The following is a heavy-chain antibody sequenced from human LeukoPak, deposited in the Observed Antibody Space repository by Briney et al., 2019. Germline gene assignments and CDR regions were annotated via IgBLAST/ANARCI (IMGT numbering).Heavy chain of an antibody. Sequence: ESLKISCKGSGYSFTNHWIGWVRQMPGKGLEWMGIIYPGDSNTRYSPSFQGQVTISADKSISTAYLQWSSLKASDTAMYYCAKGWYCTNGVCYTTAAYFDYWGQGTLVTVSS. V-gene: IGHV5-51*01. D-gene: IGHD2-8*01. CDR2: IYPGDSNT. J-gene: IGHJ4*02. CDR3: AKGWYCTNGVCYTTAAYFDY. CDR1: GYSFTNHW.